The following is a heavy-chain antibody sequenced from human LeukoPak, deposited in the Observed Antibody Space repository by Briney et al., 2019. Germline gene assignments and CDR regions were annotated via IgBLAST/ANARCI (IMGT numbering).Heavy chain of an antibody. CDR2: KYYSGST. CDR1: GVSINTCCYY. Sequence: SETLSLTCDVSGVSINTCCYYWTWIRQPPGKGLEWIGYKYYSGSTRYNSSLRSRLTISLDSSKNQFSLRLTSVTAADTAVYYCARGRSYGFDFDTWGPGTLVIVSS. CDR3: ARGRSYGFDFDT. D-gene: IGHD5-18*01. J-gene: IGHJ4*02. V-gene: IGHV4-61*01.